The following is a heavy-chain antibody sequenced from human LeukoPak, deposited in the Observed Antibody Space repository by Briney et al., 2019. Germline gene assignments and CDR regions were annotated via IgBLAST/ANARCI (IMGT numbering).Heavy chain of an antibody. CDR2: ISSSGRTI. CDR3: ARGDGYCSSTSCYAGPSYGLDV. Sequence: PGGSLRLSCAASGFTFSGYEFSWVRQAPGKGLEWVSYISSSGRTIFYADSVKGRFTISRDNAKNSLYLQMNSLRAEDTAVYHCARGDGYCSSTSCYAGPSYGLDVWGQGTTVTVSS. CDR1: GFTFSGYE. J-gene: IGHJ6*02. D-gene: IGHD2-2*03. V-gene: IGHV3-48*03.